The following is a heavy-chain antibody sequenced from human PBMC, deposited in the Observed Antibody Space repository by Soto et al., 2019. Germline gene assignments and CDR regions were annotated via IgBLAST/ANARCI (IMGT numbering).Heavy chain of an antibody. J-gene: IGHJ6*02. CDR3: ARVAGGYYYYGMDV. CDR1: GGSISSGGYS. Sequence: SETLSLTCAVSGGSISSGGYSWSWIRQPPGKGLEWIGYIYHSGSTYYNPSLKSRVTISVDRSKNQFSLKLSSVTAADTAVYYCARVAGGYYYYGMDVWGQGTTVTVSS. CDR2: IYHSGST. D-gene: IGHD6-19*01. V-gene: IGHV4-30-2*01.